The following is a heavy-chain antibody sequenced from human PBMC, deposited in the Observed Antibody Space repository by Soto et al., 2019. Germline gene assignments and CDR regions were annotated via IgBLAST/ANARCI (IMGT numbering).Heavy chain of an antibody. CDR1: GGAISRYS. J-gene: IGHJ6*02. Sequence: SETLSLTCTVSGGAISRYSCSWFRHPAGKGLGWIGRIYTSGSTNYNPSLKSRVTMSVDTSKNQFSLKLSSVTAADTAVYYCAGGSGSYSTGMDVWGQGTTVTVSS. D-gene: IGHD3-10*01. CDR2: IYTSGST. V-gene: IGHV4-4*07. CDR3: AGGSGSYSTGMDV.